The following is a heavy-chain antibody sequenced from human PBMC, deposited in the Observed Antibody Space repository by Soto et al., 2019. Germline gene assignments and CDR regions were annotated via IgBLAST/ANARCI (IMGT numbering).Heavy chain of an antibody. CDR1: GGTFSSYT. CDR3: ARELVAYYYYGMDV. J-gene: IGHJ6*02. V-gene: IGHV1-69*08. CDR2: IIPILGIA. Sequence: QVQLVQSGAEVKKPESSVKVSCKASGGTFSSYTISWVRQAPGQGLEWMGRIIPILGIANYAQKFQGRVTITADKSTSTAYMELSSLRSEDTAVYYCARELVAYYYYGMDVWGQGTTVTVSS. D-gene: IGHD2-21*01.